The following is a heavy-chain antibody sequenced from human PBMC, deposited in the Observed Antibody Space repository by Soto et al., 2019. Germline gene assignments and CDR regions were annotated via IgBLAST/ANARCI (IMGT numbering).Heavy chain of an antibody. Sequence: SETLSLTCTVSGGSISSYYWSWIRQPPGKGLEWIGYIYYSGSTNYNPSLKSRVTISVDTSKNQFSLKLSSVTAADTAVYYCASANYGSGSYSFDYWGQGTLVTVSS. V-gene: IGHV4-59*08. CDR1: GGSISSYY. CDR3: ASANYGSGSYSFDY. J-gene: IGHJ4*02. D-gene: IGHD3-10*01. CDR2: IYYSGST.